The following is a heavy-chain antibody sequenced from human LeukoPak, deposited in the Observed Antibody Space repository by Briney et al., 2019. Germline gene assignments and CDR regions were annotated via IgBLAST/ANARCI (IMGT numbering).Heavy chain of an antibody. CDR1: GFSLSSHV. CDR3: ARDSRGIYGLTDYYYYMDV. J-gene: IGHJ6*03. Sequence: PLRSLRLSCAASGFSLSSHVIHLIRQAPGKEPQYISSISYDGDTAYYVKSVKGRFTISRVNSQNTVYLQMGSLRAEDMGVYYCARDSRGIYGLTDYYYYMDVWGKGTAVIVSS. V-gene: IGHV3-64*01. D-gene: IGHD3-16*01. CDR2: ISYDGDTA.